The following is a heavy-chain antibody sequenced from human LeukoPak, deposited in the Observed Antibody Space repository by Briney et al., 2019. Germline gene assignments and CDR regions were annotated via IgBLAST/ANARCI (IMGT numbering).Heavy chain of an antibody. J-gene: IGHJ4*02. Sequence: SETLSLTCTVSGGSMRSYYWIWIRQPPGKGLERIGYIDYTGRSKDNPSLKSRVTISVDMSKNQFSLKLRSVTAADTGVYYCARDLGGPAAGTLDYWGQGTLVTVSS. CDR3: ARDLGGPAAGTLDY. CDR1: GGSMRSYY. CDR2: IDYTGRS. V-gene: IGHV4-59*01. D-gene: IGHD6-13*01.